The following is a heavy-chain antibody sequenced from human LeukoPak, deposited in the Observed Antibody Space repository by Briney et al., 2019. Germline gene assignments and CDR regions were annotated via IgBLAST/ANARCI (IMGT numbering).Heavy chain of an antibody. V-gene: IGHV3-33*06. CDR1: GFTFSSYG. CDR3: AKDSRKDTQFDP. Sequence: GGSLRLSCAASGFTFSSYGLHWVRQAPGKGLEWVAVLWYDGSNKYYADSVKGRFTISRDNSKNTLYLQMNSLRAEDTAVYYCAKDSRKDTQFDPWGQGTLVTVSS. J-gene: IGHJ5*02. CDR2: LWYDGSNK. D-gene: IGHD5-18*01.